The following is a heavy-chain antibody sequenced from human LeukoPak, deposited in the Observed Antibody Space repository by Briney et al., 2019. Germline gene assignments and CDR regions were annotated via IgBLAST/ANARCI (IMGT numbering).Heavy chain of an antibody. CDR1: GYSFTTYW. D-gene: IGHD1-1*01. CDR3: ARRDWKGQYYFDF. V-gene: IGHV5-51*01. J-gene: IGHJ4*02. CDR2: IYPADSDT. Sequence: GESLKISCKGSGYSFTTYWIAWVRQMHGKGLECMGIIYPADSDTRYSPSFQGQVTISADKSITTAYLQWSSLKASDTAIYYCARRDWKGQYYFDFWGQGTLVTVSS.